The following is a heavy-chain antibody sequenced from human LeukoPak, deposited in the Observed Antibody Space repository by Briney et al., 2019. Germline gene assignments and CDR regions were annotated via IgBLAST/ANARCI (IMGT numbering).Heavy chain of an antibody. V-gene: IGHV4-30-2*01. Sequence: PSETLSLTCAVPGGSISSGGYSWSWIRQPPGKGLEWIGYIYHSGSTNYNPSLKSRVTISVDTSKNQFSLKLSSVTAADTAVYYCARGGSAIFGVVRFNWFDPWGQGTLVTVSS. CDR1: GGSISSGGYS. J-gene: IGHJ5*02. D-gene: IGHD3-3*01. CDR3: ARGGSAIFGVVRFNWFDP. CDR2: IYHSGST.